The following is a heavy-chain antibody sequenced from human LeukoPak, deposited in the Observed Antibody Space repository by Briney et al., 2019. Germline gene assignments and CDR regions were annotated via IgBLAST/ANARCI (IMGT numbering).Heavy chain of an antibody. Sequence: SETLSLTCAVYGGSFSGYYWSWIRQPPGKGLEWIGEINHSGSTNYNPSLESRVTISVDTSKNQFSLKLSSVTAADTAVYYCARGHIVLDYWGQGTLVTVSS. D-gene: IGHD2-21*01. J-gene: IGHJ4*02. CDR2: INHSGST. CDR3: ARGHIVLDY. V-gene: IGHV4-34*01. CDR1: GGSFSGYY.